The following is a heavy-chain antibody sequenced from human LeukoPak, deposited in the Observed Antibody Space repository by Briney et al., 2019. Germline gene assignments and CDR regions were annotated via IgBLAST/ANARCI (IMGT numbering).Heavy chain of an antibody. CDR2: INTNTGNP. CDR1: GYIFNSYA. V-gene: IGHV7-4-1*02. Sequence: GASVKVSCKASGYIFNSYAMDWVRQAPGQGLEWMGWINTNTGNPTYAQGFTGRFVFSLDTSVSTAYLEISSLKAEDTAVYYCARXRYCIGTTCPAGYYGMDVWGQGTTVTVSS. J-gene: IGHJ6*02. D-gene: IGHD2/OR15-2a*01. CDR3: ARXRYCIGTTCPAGYYGMDV.